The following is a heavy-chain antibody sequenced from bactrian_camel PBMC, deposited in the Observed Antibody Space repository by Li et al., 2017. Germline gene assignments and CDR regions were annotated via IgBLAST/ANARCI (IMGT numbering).Heavy chain of an antibody. CDR3: ANSWQDDDNL. J-gene: IGHJ4*01. CDR1: GFTFSSYA. V-gene: IGHV3S31*01. Sequence: DVQLVESGGGSVQAGGSLTLSCAASGFTFSSYAMSWVRQAPGKGLEWVSGIDSTGSSTHYADSVKGRFTISRDNAKNTLYLQLTVLKIEDTAMYYCANSWQDDDNLWGQGTQVTVS. CDR2: IDSTGSST. D-gene: IGHD6*01.